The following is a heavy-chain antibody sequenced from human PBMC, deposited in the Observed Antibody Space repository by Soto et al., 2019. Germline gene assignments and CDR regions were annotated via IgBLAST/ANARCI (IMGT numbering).Heavy chain of an antibody. V-gene: IGHV1-69*02. Sequence: QVQLVQSGADVKKPGSSVKVSCKASGGTFSSYSINWVRQAPGQGLEWMGRIIPILGIANYAQKFQGRVTITADKSTTTAYMELSSLRSEDTAVYYCACDYYDSSGYYNFDYWGQGTLVTVSS. CDR1: GGTFSSYS. CDR2: IIPILGIA. D-gene: IGHD3-22*01. J-gene: IGHJ4*02. CDR3: ACDYYDSSGYYNFDY.